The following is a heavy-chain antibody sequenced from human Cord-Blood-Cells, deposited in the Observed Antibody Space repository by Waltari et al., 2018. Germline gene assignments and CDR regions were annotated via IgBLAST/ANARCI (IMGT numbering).Heavy chain of an antibody. CDR2: SYYSGST. CDR3: ARHTGGYDFWSGYYAFDI. J-gene: IGHJ3*02. V-gene: IGHV4-39*01. CDR1: GGSISSSSYY. D-gene: IGHD3-3*01. Sequence: QLQLQESGPGLVKPSATLSLTCTVSGGSISSSSYYWGWIRQPPGKGLEWIGSSYYSGSTYYNPSLKSRVTISVDASKNQFSLKLSSVTAADTAVYYCARHTGGYDFWSGYYAFDIWGQGTMVTVSS.